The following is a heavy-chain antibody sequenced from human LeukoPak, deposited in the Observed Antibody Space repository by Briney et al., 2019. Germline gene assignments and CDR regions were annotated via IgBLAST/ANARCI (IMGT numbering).Heavy chain of an antibody. J-gene: IGHJ5*02. CDR3: ARGRGYCSGGSCYSRWFDP. V-gene: IGHV1-69*01. CDR1: GGTFSSYA. Sequence: SVKVSCKASGGTFSSYAISWVRQAPGQGLEWMGGIIPIFGTANYAQKFQGRVTITADESTSTVYMELSSLRSEDTAVYYCARGRGYCSGGSCYSRWFDPWGQGTLVTVSS. CDR2: IIPIFGTA. D-gene: IGHD2-15*01.